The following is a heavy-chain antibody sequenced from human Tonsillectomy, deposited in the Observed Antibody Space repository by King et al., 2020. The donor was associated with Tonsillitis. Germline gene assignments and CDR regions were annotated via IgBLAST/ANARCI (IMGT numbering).Heavy chain of an antibody. CDR3: ARDPSFYDFWSGYYPADYYYYMDV. Sequence: VQLVEYGGGVVQPGRSLRLSCAASGFTFSSYGMHWVRQAPGKGLEWVAVIWYDGSNKYYADSVKGRFTISRDNSKNTLYLQMNSLRAEDTAVYYCARDPSFYDFWSGYYPADYYYYMDVWGKGTTVTVSS. J-gene: IGHJ6*03. D-gene: IGHD3-3*01. V-gene: IGHV3-33*08. CDR1: GFTFSSYG. CDR2: IWYDGSNK.